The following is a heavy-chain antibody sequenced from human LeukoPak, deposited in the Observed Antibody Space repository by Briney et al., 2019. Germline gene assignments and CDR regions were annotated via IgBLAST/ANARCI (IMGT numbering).Heavy chain of an antibody. V-gene: IGHV3-7*01. CDR1: GCTFSSYW. CDR2: INHNGNVN. J-gene: IGHJ6*02. CDR3: ARDMSSGYYPYYYYYYGMDV. D-gene: IGHD3-22*01. Sequence: GGSLRLSCAASGCTFSSYWMNWARQAPGKGLEWVASINHNGNVNYYVDSVKGRFTISRDNAKNSLYLQMSSLRAEDTAVYYCARDMSSGYYPYYYYYYGMDVWDQGTTVTVSS.